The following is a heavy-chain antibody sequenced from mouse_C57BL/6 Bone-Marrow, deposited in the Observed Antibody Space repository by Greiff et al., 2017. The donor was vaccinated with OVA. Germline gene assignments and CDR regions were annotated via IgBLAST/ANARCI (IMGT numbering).Heavy chain of an antibody. V-gene: IGHV5-12*01. CDR3: ARHDDYDDAWFAY. CDR2: ISNGGGST. CDR1: GFTFSDYY. J-gene: IGHJ3*01. Sequence: EVKLVESGGGLVQPGGSLKLSCAASGFTFSDYYMYWVRQTPEKRLEWVAYISNGGGSTYYPDTVQGRFTISRDNAKNTLYLQMSRLKSEDTAMYYCARHDDYDDAWFAYWGQGTLVTVSA. D-gene: IGHD2-4*01.